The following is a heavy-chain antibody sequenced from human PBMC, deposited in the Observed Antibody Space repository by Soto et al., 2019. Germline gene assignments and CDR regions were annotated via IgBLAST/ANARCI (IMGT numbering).Heavy chain of an antibody. J-gene: IGHJ4*02. Sequence: QVPLVQSGAEVKKPGASVKVSCKASGYTFTSYDINWVRQATGQGLEWMGWMNPNSGNTGYAQKFQGRVTMTRNTSISTAYMELSSLRSEDTAVYYCARKGYCSGGSCYSYYYWGQGTLVTVSS. CDR3: ARKGYCSGGSCYSYYY. V-gene: IGHV1-8*01. D-gene: IGHD2-15*01. CDR2: MNPNSGNT. CDR1: GYTFTSYD.